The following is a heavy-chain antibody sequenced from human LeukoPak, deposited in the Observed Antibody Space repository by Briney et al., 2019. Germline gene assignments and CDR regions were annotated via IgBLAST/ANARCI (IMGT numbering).Heavy chain of an antibody. CDR2: MSIISGIK. CDR1: GFTFSRYS. V-gene: IGHV3-21*01. D-gene: IGHD6-6*01. J-gene: IGHJ4*02. CDR3: AREFEYRTSGAGY. Sequence: GGSLRLSCAASGFTFSRYSMNWVRQAPGKGLEWVSSMSIISGIKYYADSVKGRFTNSRDNGENSLYLQMNSLRVEDTAVYYCAREFEYRTSGAGYWGQGTLVTVSS.